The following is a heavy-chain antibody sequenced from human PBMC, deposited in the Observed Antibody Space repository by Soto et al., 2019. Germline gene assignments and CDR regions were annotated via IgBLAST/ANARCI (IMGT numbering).Heavy chain of an antibody. CDR3: ARGGRGSGSFMAYYYYYMDV. CDR2: MNPNSGNT. V-gene: IGHV1-8*01. D-gene: IGHD3-10*01. Sequence: QVQLVQSGAEVKKPGASVKVSCKASGYTFTSYDINWVRQATGQGLEWMGWMNPNSGNTGYAQKFKGRVTMTRNTSISTADMELSSLRSEDTAVYYWARGGRGSGSFMAYYYYYMDVWGKGTTVTVSS. CDR1: GYTFTSYD. J-gene: IGHJ6*03.